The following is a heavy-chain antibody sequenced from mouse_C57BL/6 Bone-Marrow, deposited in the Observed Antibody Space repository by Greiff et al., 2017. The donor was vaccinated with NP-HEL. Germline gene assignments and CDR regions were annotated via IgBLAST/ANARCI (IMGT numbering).Heavy chain of an antibody. CDR3: ARTGTTVDY. D-gene: IGHD1-1*01. V-gene: IGHV1-20*01. J-gene: IGHJ2*01. Sequence: DVKLVESGPELVKPGDSVKISCKASGYSFTGYFMNWVMQSHGKSLEWIGRINPYNGDTFYNQKFKGKATLTVDKSSSTAHMELRSLTSEDSAVYYCARTGTTVDYWGQGTTLTVSS. CDR1: GYSFTGYF. CDR2: INPYNGDT.